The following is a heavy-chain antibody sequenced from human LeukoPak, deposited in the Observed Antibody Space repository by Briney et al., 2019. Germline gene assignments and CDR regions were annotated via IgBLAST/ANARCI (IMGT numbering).Heavy chain of an antibody. D-gene: IGHD3-22*01. J-gene: IGHJ4*02. V-gene: IGHV3-23*01. Sequence: TSETLSLTCAVSGYSISSTYYWGWIRQAPGKGLEWVSGISSRGGTTYYTDSVKGRFTISRDNSKNTLYLQMNSLRAEDTAVYYCAKDVLMIAGPFDYWGQGTLVTVSS. CDR1: GYSISSTYY. CDR3: AKDVLMIAGPFDY. CDR2: ISSRGGTT.